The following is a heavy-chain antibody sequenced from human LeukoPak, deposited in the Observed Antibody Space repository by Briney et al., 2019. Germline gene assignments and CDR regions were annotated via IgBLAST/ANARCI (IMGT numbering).Heavy chain of an antibody. Sequence: SETLSLTCTVSGDSISISTYYWCWVRQSPGKGLEWIGSIYSGGNTNYNPSLESRATISVDTSKNLFSLKLSSVTAADTAVYYCARDLVAAAGGYFDYWGQGTLVTVSS. CDR2: IYSGGNT. J-gene: IGHJ4*02. CDR3: ARDLVAAAGGYFDY. CDR1: GDSISISTYY. V-gene: IGHV4-39*02. D-gene: IGHD6-13*01.